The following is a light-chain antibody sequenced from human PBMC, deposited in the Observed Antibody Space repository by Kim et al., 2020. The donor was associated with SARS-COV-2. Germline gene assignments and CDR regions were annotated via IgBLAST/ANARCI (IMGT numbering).Light chain of an antibody. CDR3: ASWPGSDNLL. CDR2: EVT. J-gene: IGLJ3*02. CDR1: SSDVGAYNF. Sequence: QSALTQPPSASGSPGQSVTISCTGTSSDVGAYNFVSWYQQHPGQAPKLMIYEVTKRPSGVPDRFSGSKSGNTASLTVSGLQAEDEADYYCASWPGSDNLLFGGGTKLTVV. V-gene: IGLV2-8*01.